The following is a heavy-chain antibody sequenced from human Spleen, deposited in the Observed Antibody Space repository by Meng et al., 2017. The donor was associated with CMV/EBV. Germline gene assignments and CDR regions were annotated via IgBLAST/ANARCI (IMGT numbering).Heavy chain of an antibody. D-gene: IGHD4-17*01. Sequence: GESLKISCAASGFTFSGSYMIWIRQAPGKGLQWVSYISSSGSTIYYADSVKGRFTISRDNAKNSLYLQMNSLRAEDTAVYYCARVGYGENDAFDIWGKGTMVTVSS. J-gene: IGHJ3*02. CDR1: GFTFSGSY. V-gene: IGHV3-11*01. CDR2: ISSSGSTI. CDR3: ARVGYGENDAFDI.